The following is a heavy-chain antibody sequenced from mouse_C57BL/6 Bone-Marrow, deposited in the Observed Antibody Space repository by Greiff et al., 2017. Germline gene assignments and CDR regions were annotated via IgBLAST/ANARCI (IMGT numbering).Heavy chain of an antibody. V-gene: IGHV1-80*01. CDR1: GYAFSSYR. J-gene: IGHJ3*01. Sequence: QVQLQQSGAELVKPGASVKISCKASGYAFSSYRMNWVKQRPGQGLEWIGQIYPGDGDPNYNGKFKGKAKLTADKSSSTAYMQLRSLTYEDSAVYFCASLVEWVWGDGYYTWFAYGCRGTGITVTA. D-gene: IGHD2-3*01. CDR3: ASLVEWVWGDGYYTWFAY. CDR2: IYPGDGDP.